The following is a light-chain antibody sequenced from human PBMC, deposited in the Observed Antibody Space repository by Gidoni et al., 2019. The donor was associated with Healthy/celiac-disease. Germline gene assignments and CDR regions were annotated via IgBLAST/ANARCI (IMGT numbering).Light chain of an antibody. CDR2: DAS. CDR3: QQFNNYPALT. J-gene: IGKJ4*01. V-gene: IGKV1D-13*01. Sequence: AIQLTQSPSSLSASVGDRVTITWRASQGISSALAWYQQKTGKAPKLLIYDASSLESGVPSRFSGSGSGTDFTLTISSLQPEDFATYYCQQFNNYPALTFGGGTKVEIK. CDR1: QGISSA.